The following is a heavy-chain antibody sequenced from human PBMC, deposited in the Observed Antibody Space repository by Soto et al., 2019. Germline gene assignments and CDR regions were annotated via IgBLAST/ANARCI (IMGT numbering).Heavy chain of an antibody. Sequence: ASVKVSCKASGYTFTSYGISWVRQAPGQRLEWMGWISAYNGNTNYAQKLQGRVTMTTDTSTSTAYMELRSLRSDDTAVYYCARGPRQGATIVWFDPWGQGTLVTVSS. CDR2: ISAYNGNT. CDR1: GYTFTSYG. V-gene: IGHV1-18*01. J-gene: IGHJ5*02. CDR3: ARGPRQGATIVWFDP. D-gene: IGHD1-26*01.